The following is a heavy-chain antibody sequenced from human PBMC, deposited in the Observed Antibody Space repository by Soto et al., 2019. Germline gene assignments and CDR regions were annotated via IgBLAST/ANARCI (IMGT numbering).Heavy chain of an antibody. Sequence: EVQLVESGGGLIQPGGSLRLSCAASGFTVSSSYMSWVRQAPGKGLEWVSIIYSDGRTYYAASMKGRFTISRDNSKNTLYLKMNSLRAEDTAIYYWARDSISYGPGVNDYWGQGTMVTVSS. CDR3: ARDSISYGPGVNDY. J-gene: IGHJ4*02. D-gene: IGHD3-10*01. V-gene: IGHV3-53*01. CDR1: GFTVSSSY. CDR2: IYSDGRT.